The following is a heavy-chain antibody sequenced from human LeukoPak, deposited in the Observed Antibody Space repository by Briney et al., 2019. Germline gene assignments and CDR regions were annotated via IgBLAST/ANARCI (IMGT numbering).Heavy chain of an antibody. Sequence: GGSLRLSCAASGFTFSSYAMHWVRQAPGKGLEWVAVISYDGSNKYYADSVKGRFTISRDNSKNTLYLQMNSLRAEDTAVYYCASSGYSSYWGPGTLVTVSS. V-gene: IGHV3-30*04. J-gene: IGHJ4*02. CDR2: ISYDGSNK. CDR1: GFTFSSYA. D-gene: IGHD3-22*01. CDR3: ASSGYSSY.